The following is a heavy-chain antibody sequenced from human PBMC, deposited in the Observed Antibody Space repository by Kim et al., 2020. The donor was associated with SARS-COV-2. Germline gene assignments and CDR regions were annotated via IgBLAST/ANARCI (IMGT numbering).Heavy chain of an antibody. Sequence: YSQKCQGRVTIDRDASAHTAYLELSSVRSEDTAVYYCARDRTVAAAELDYWGQRTVVTVSS. CDR3: ARDRTVAAAELDY. D-gene: IGHD6-13*01. J-gene: IGHJ4*02. V-gene: IGHV1-3*01.